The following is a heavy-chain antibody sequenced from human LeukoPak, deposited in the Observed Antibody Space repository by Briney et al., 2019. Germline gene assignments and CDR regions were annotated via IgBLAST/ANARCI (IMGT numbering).Heavy chain of an antibody. CDR2: IWYDGSNK. J-gene: IGHJ3*02. D-gene: IGHD6-19*01. CDR1: GFTFTTYG. Sequence: GMSLRLSCAASGFTFTTYGMHWVRQAPGKGLEWVAIIWYDGSNKYYADSVKGRFTISRDNSKNTLYLQMNSLRAEDTAVYYCARDGSTRLQWLVRAFDIWGQGTMVTVSS. CDR3: ARDGSTRLQWLVRAFDI. V-gene: IGHV3-33*01.